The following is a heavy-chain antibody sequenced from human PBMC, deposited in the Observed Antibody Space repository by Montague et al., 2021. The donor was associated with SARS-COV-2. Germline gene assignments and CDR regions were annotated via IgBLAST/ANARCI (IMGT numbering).Heavy chain of an antibody. CDR3: ARDLWMWLSVEESFDS. J-gene: IGHJ4*02. Sequence: SETLSLTCTVSGGSISSSSYYWGWIRQPPGKGLEWIGSIYYSGSTYYNPSLQSRVTISVDTSKNQFSLKLNSVTAADTAVYYCARDLWMWLSVEESFDSWGQGTLVTVSA. CDR1: GGSISSSSYY. CDR2: IYYSGST. V-gene: IGHV4-39*07. D-gene: IGHD5-12*01.